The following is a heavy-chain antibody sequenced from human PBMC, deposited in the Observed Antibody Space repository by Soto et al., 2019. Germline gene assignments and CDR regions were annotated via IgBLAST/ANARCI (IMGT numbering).Heavy chain of an antibody. CDR2: IFYSGST. CDR1: GGSISNNDYY. V-gene: IGHV4-30-4*01. J-gene: IGHJ4*02. Sequence: SETLSLTCTVSGGSISNNDYYWSWIRQPPGKGLECIGYIFYSGSTYYNPSLKSRVTISVDTSKNQFSLKLSSVTAADTAVYYCARGRRMRFYYDSSGYYYFDYWGQGTLVTVSS. D-gene: IGHD3-22*01. CDR3: ARGRRMRFYYDSSGYYYFDY.